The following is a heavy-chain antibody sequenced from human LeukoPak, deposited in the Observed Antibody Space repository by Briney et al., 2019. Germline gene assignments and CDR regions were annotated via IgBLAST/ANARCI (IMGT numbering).Heavy chain of an antibody. J-gene: IGHJ5*02. CDR3: ARDSGYSYGGGFDP. V-gene: IGHV3-21*01. D-gene: IGHD5-18*01. CDR1: GFTFSSYS. Sequence: PGGSLGLSCAASGFTFSSYSMNWVRQAPGKGLEWVSSISSSSSYIYYADSVKGRFTISRDNAKNSLYLQMNSLRAGDTAVYYCARDSGYSYGGGFDPWGQGTLVTVSS. CDR2: ISSSSSYI.